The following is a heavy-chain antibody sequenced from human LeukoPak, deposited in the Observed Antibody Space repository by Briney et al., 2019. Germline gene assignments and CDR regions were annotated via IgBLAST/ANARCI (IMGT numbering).Heavy chain of an antibody. V-gene: IGHV3-11*04. Sequence: GGSLRLSCAAPGFTFSDYCMSWIRQAPGKGLEWVSYISSSGSTIYYADSVKGRFTISRDNAKNSLYLQMNSLRAEDTAVYYCARDRVDFWSGYPYWGQGTLVTVSS. CDR1: GFTFSDYC. J-gene: IGHJ4*02. CDR3: ARDRVDFWSGYPY. CDR2: ISSSGSTI. D-gene: IGHD3-3*01.